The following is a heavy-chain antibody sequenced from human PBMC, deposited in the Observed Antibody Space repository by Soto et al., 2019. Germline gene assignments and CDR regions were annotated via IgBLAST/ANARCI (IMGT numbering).Heavy chain of an antibody. V-gene: IGHV1-2*04. CDR3: ARGGYSYGYYYYGMDV. J-gene: IGHJ6*02. D-gene: IGHD5-18*01. Sequence: ASVKGSCKASGYTFTGYYMHWVGQAPGQGLEGMGWINPNSGGTNYAQKFQGWVTMTRDTSISTAYMELSRLRSDDTAVYYCARGGYSYGYYYYGMDVWGQGTTVTVSS. CDR1: GYTFTGYY. CDR2: INPNSGGT.